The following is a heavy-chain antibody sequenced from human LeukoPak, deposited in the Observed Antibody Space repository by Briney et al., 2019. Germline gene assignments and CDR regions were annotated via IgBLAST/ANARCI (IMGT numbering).Heavy chain of an antibody. Sequence: SETLSLTCAVYGGSFSGYYWSWIRQPPGKGLEWIGEIIHSGSTSYNPSLKSRVTISVDTSKNQFSLKLSSVTAADTAVYYCARGRWTAGFDYWGQGTLVTVSS. CDR1: GGSFSGYY. J-gene: IGHJ4*02. D-gene: IGHD6-25*01. V-gene: IGHV4-34*01. CDR3: ARGRWTAGFDY. CDR2: IIHSGST.